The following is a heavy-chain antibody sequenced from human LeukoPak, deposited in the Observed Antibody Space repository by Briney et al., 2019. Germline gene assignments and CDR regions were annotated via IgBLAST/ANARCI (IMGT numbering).Heavy chain of an antibody. J-gene: IGHJ4*02. CDR2: IYWDDDK. Sequence: SGPTLVNPTQTLTLTCTFSGFSLNTSGVAVGWIRQPPGKALEWLTLIYWDDDKYYSPSLKSRLTITKDTSKNQVVLTMTNMDPVDTATYYCAHKQWLATSYYFDYWGQGTLVTVSS. CDR1: GFSLNTSGVA. V-gene: IGHV2-5*02. CDR3: AHKQWLATSYYFDY. D-gene: IGHD6-19*01.